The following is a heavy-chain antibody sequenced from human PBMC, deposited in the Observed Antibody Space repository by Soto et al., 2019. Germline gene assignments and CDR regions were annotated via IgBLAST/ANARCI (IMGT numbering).Heavy chain of an antibody. CDR3: ATDYDSSGSRAAFDI. CDR2: ISASGSNT. V-gene: IGHV3-23*01. CDR1: GLTFTNYA. Sequence: GGSLRLSCAASGLTFTNYAMSGVRQAPGKGLEWVSAISASGSNTYYADSVRGRFTISRDKSKNTLYLHLNSLRAEDTAVYYCATDYDSSGSRAAFDIWGQGTMVTVSS. D-gene: IGHD3-22*01. J-gene: IGHJ3*02.